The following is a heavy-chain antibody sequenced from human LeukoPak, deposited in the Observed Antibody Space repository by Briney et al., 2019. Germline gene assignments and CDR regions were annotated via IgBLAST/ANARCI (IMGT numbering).Heavy chain of an antibody. Sequence: GGSLRLSCAASGFTFSSYAMSWVRQAPGKGLEWVSLISDSGANTYYTDSVKGRFTISRDNSKNSLYLQMNSLRADDTAVYYCAKGRWSPDYWGQGTLATVSS. V-gene: IGHV3-23*01. CDR2: ISDSGANT. CDR1: GFTFSSYA. D-gene: IGHD1-1*01. CDR3: AKGRWSPDY. J-gene: IGHJ4*02.